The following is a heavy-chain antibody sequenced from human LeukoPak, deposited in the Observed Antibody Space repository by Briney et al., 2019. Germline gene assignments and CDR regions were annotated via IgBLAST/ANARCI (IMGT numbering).Heavy chain of an antibody. CDR3: ARDFSSHRRRWKFDP. CDR1: GFTFSSYW. D-gene: IGHD2-2*01. CDR2: IKQDGSEK. J-gene: IGHJ5*02. Sequence: GGSLRLSCAASGFTFSSYWMSWVRQAPGKGLEWVANIKQDGSEKYYVDSVKGRFTISRDNAKNSLYLQMNSLRAEDTAVYYCARDFSSHRRRWKFDPWGQGTLVTVSS. V-gene: IGHV3-7*01.